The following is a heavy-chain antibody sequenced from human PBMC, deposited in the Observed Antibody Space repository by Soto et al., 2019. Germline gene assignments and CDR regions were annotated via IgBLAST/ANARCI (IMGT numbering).Heavy chain of an antibody. J-gene: IGHJ4*01. CDR1: GFPSSTYGFSTYA. V-gene: IGHV3-23*01. CDR2: ITGSGSHS. CDR3: AKGPSSELLLRFDD. Sequence: EVQLLQSGGGLVQPGGSLRLSCMASGFPSSTYGFSTYAMTWVRQPPGKGLEWVSVITGSGSHSYYADSVQSRLTISRDNSRNTLFLQMESMRADDTAVYFCAKGPSSELLLRFDDWGYGALVTDSS. D-gene: IGHD1-26*01.